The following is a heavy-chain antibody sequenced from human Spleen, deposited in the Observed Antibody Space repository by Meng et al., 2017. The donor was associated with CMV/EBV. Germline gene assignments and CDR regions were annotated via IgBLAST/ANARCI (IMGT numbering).Heavy chain of an antibody. CDR2: IDTSSGYI. J-gene: IGHJ6*02. Sequence: GESLKISCAASGFTFSSYSMNWVRQAPGKGLEWVSSIDTSSGYIYYADSVKGRFTISRDNAKNSLYLQMNRLRAEDTAGYYCSRVNRADYDFWSGWPNYYGLDVWGQGTTVTVSS. D-gene: IGHD3-3*01. V-gene: IGHV3-21*04. CDR1: GFTFSSYS. CDR3: SRVNRADYDFWSGWPNYYGLDV.